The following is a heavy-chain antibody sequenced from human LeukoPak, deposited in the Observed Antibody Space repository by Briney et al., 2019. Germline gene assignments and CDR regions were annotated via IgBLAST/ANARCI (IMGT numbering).Heavy chain of an antibody. J-gene: IGHJ4*02. CDR2: IKEDGSEQ. V-gene: IGHV3-7*01. CDR1: GFSFSRYW. CDR3: ARAPDGYDFWSGYVY. D-gene: IGHD3-3*01. Sequence: GGSLRLSCVASGFSFSRYWMSWVRQAPGKGLEWVANIKEDGSEQYYADSLKGRFTISRDNVKNSLYLQMNSLRAEDTAVYYCARAPDGYDFWSGYVYWGQGTLVTVSS.